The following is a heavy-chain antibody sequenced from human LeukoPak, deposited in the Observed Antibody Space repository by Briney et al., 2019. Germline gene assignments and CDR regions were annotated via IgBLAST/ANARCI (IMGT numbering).Heavy chain of an antibody. CDR1: GFTFSSYA. CDR3: AKCLGADDSSGYYLEGPDAFDI. J-gene: IGHJ3*02. CDR2: ISGSGGST. Sequence: GGSLRLSCAASGFTFSSYAMSWVRQAPGKGLEWVSAISGSGGSTYYADSVKGRFTISRDNSKNTLYLQMNSLRAEDTAVYYCAKCLGADDSSGYYLEGPDAFDIWGQGTMVTVSS. D-gene: IGHD3-22*01. V-gene: IGHV3-23*01.